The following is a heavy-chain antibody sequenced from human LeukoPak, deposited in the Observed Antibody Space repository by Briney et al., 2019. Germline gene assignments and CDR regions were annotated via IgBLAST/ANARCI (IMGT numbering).Heavy chain of an antibody. CDR3: AKEGAIGVPYFDY. CDR2: ISDDGSNQ. V-gene: IGHV3-30*18. Sequence: PGRSLRLSRAASGFTFSNYGMHWVRQAPGKGLEWVAVISDDGSNQYYAESVKGRFIISRDNSKNTLYLQMNSLRAEDTAVYYCAKEGAIGVPYFDYWGQGTLVTVSS. CDR1: GFTFSNYG. D-gene: IGHD1-26*01. J-gene: IGHJ4*02.